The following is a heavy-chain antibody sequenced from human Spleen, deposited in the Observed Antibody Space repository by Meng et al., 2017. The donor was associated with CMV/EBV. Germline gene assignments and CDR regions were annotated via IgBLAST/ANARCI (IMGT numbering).Heavy chain of an antibody. CDR1: GYTFSNSD. CDR2: MNPNSGNT. V-gene: IGHV1-8*03. CDR3: ARGQSGDYRLDS. J-gene: IGHJ4*02. Sequence: CQASGYTFSNSDINWVRQAPGQGLEWMGWMNPNSGNTAYAQRFQGRVTITRNTSIGTAYMELRSLRSEDTAMYYCARGQSGDYRLDSWGQGTLVTVSS. D-gene: IGHD3-3*01.